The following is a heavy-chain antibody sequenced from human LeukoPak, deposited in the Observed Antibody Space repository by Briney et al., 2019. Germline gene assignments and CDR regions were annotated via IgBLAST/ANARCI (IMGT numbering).Heavy chain of an antibody. Sequence: GGSLRLSCAVSGFTFSHYSMNWVRQAPGRGLEWVSYITDSSSTIYYADSVRGRFTISRDNARNSLFLQLNSLRAKDTAVYYCAREYVESSGYEIDYFDYWGPGTLVTVSS. J-gene: IGHJ4*02. CDR1: GFTFSHYS. D-gene: IGHD3-22*01. CDR2: ITDSSSTI. V-gene: IGHV3-48*04. CDR3: AREYVESSGYEIDYFDY.